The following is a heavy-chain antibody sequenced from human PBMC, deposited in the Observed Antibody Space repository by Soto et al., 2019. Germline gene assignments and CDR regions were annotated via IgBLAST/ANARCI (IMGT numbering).Heavy chain of an antibody. J-gene: IGHJ6*02. CDR2: IIPIFGTA. D-gene: IGHD2-15*01. Sequence: SVKVSCKASGGTFSSYAINWVRQAPGQGLEWMGGIIPIFGTANYAQKFQGRVTITAGESTSTAYMELSSLRSEDTAVYYCARGSGGSSYYYYGMDVWGQGTTVTVSS. V-gene: IGHV1-69*13. CDR1: GGTFSSYA. CDR3: ARGSGGSSYYYYGMDV.